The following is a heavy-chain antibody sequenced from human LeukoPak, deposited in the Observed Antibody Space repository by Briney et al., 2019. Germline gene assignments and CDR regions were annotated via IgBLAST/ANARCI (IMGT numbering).Heavy chain of an antibody. V-gene: IGHV3-74*01. J-gene: IGHJ4*02. CDR3: GRDGAGGLLLDY. CDR2: INSDGSRT. Sequence: GGSLRLSCAASGFSFSRDWMHWVRQAPGKGLVWVSRINSDGSRTNYADSVKGRFTISRDNAKNTLYLQMNSLRGEDTAVYYCGRDGAGGLLLDYWGQRTLVTVSS. D-gene: IGHD3-22*01. CDR1: GFSFSRDW.